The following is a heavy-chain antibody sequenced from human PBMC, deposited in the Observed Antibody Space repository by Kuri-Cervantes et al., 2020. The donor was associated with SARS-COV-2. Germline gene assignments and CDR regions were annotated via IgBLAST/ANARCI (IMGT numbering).Heavy chain of an antibody. CDR1: GFSFSNYA. J-gene: IGHJ4*02. V-gene: IGHV3-30*03. Sequence: GESLQISCAASGFSFSNYAMHWVRQAPGKGLEWVAIISYDGGYENYADSVQGRFTISRDNDKHTLYLQVNSVKTEDTAVYYWARAPYVGSGYYLLDFWGQGTLVTVSS. CDR3: ARAPYVGSGYYLLDF. D-gene: IGHD3-22*01. CDR2: ISYDGGYE.